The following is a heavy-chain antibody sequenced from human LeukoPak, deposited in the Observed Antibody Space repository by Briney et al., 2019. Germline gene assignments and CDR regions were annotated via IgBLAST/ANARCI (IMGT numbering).Heavy chain of an antibody. D-gene: IGHD3-10*01. V-gene: IGHV3-30*02. CDR2: IRYDGSNK. J-gene: IGHJ4*02. Sequence: GGSLRLSCAASGFTFDSHTVIWVRQAPGKGLEWVAFIRYDGSNKYYADSVKGRFTISRDNAKNSLYLQMNSLRAEDTAVYYCAREEITMVRGVRTNSFDYWGQGTLVTVSS. CDR1: GFTFDSHT. CDR3: AREEITMVRGVRTNSFDY.